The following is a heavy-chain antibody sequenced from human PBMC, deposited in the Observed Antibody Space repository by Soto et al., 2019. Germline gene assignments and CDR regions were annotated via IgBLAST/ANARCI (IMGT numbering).Heavy chain of an antibody. J-gene: IGHJ4*02. CDR2: INHSGFT. CDR3: ARGHGRFAH. Sequence: SATLSLTCDVSRGSFTGYYWSWIRQPPGRGLEWSGEINHSGFTNYNPSLTGRVTISLDTSKSQFSVKLSSLTAAVTAFYFCARGHGRFAHWGQGTLVT. V-gene: IGHV4-34*01. CDR1: RGSFTGYY.